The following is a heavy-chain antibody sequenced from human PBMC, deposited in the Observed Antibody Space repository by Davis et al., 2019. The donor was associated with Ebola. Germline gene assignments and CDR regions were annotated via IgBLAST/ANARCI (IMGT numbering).Heavy chain of an antibody. J-gene: IGHJ4*02. CDR1: GFTFNSYS. Sequence: PGGSLRLSCAASGFTFNSYSMNWVRQAPGKGLEWVSSISSSSSYIYYADSVKGRFTISRDNAKNSLYLQMNSLRAEDTAVYYCARGEFTYYYDSSGYPDYWGQGTLVTVSS. D-gene: IGHD3-22*01. V-gene: IGHV3-21*01. CDR2: ISSSSSYI. CDR3: ARGEFTYYYDSSGYPDY.